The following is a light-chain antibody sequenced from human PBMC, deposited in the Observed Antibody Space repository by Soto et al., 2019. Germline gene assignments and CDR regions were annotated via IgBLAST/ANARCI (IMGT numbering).Light chain of an antibody. CDR1: QSLGSW. CDR3: QQYNKYST. V-gene: IGKV1-5*01. Sequence: DLQMTQSPYTLSASVGDRVTITCRASQSLGSWLAWYQQKPGKAPQLMIYADSGLERGVPSRFSGSGSGTECTLTIGSLQPDDFATYYCQQYNKYSTFGGGTKVEIK. CDR2: ADS. J-gene: IGKJ4*01.